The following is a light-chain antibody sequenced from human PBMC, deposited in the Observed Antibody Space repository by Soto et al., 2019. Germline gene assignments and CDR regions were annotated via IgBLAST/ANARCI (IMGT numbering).Light chain of an antibody. J-gene: IGKJ1*01. CDR2: DAS. V-gene: IGKV3-11*01. CDR1: QSVSSY. Sequence: EIVLTQSPATLSLSPGERATLSCRASQSVSSYLGWYQQKPGQAPRLLIYDASNRAAGIPARFSGSGSGTDFTLIISSVKPEDFAVYYCQQRSNWPRTFGQGTKVEIK. CDR3: QQRSNWPRT.